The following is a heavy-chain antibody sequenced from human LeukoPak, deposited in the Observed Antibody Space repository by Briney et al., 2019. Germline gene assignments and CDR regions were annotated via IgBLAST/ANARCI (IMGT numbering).Heavy chain of an antibody. CDR2: IYTSGST. CDR1: GGSITIYY. V-gene: IGHV4-4*07. J-gene: IGHJ5*02. CDR3: ARAWGSYSGYDQNWFDP. D-gene: IGHD5-12*01. Sequence: SETLSLTCTVSGGSITIYYWSWIRQPAGKGLEWIGQIYTSGSTNYNPSLKSRVTMSVDTSKNQFSLKLTSVTAADTAVYYCARAWGSYSGYDQNWFDPWGQGTLVTVSS.